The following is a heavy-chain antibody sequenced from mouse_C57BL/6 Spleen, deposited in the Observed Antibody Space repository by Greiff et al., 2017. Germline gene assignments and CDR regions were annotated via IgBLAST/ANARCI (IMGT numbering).Heavy chain of an antibody. CDR3: ARKGYYGSSYGYFDY. D-gene: IGHD1-1*01. V-gene: IGHV1-61*01. CDR2: IYPSDSET. CDR1: GYTFTSYW. J-gene: IGHJ2*01. Sequence: VQLQQPGAELVRPGSSVKLSCKASGYTFTSYWLDWVKQRPGQGLEWIGNIYPSDSETHYNQKFKDKATLTVDKSSSTAYMQLSSLTSEDSAVYYCARKGYYGSSYGYFDYWGQGTTLTVSS.